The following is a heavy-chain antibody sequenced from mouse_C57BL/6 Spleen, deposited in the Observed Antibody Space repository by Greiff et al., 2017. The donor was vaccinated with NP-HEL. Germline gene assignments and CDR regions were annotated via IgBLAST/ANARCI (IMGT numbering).Heavy chain of an antibody. J-gene: IGHJ1*03. Sequence: QVQLQQSGPELVKPGASVKISCKASGYSFTSYYIHWVKQRPGQGLEWIGWIYPGSGNTKYNEKFKGKATLTADTSSSTAYMQLSSLTSEDSAVYYCARRYGSSYWYFDVWGTGTTVTVSS. D-gene: IGHD1-1*01. CDR1: GYSFTSYY. CDR2: IYPGSGNT. V-gene: IGHV1-66*01. CDR3: ARRYGSSYWYFDV.